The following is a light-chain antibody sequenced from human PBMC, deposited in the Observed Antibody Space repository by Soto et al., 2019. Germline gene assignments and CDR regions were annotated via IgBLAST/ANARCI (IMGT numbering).Light chain of an antibody. CDR3: QQYYRYPWT. V-gene: IGKV1-8*01. J-gene: IGKJ1*01. CDR2: AAS. Sequence: IRMTQSPSSFSASTAARVTIPSRASQGIRSNLAWCQRKRRTAAKLLIYAASTLQSGVPSRYSGSASWTDFTLTLSCLQSEDFATYYCQQYYRYPWTFGQGTKVDIK. CDR1: QGIRSN.